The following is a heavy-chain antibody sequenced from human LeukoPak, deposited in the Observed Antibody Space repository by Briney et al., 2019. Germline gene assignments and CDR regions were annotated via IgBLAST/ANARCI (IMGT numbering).Heavy chain of an antibody. CDR3: ARDMTSGRIVGPTAEHYYFDY. Sequence: SVKVSCKASGGTFSSYAISWVRQAPGQGLEWMGGIIPIFGSTNSAQKFQGRVTITADQSTSTAYMELSSLRSEDTAVYFCARDMTSGRIVGPTAEHYYFDYWGQGTLVTVSS. J-gene: IGHJ4*02. V-gene: IGHV1-69*13. D-gene: IGHD1-26*01. CDR1: GGTFSSYA. CDR2: IIPIFGST.